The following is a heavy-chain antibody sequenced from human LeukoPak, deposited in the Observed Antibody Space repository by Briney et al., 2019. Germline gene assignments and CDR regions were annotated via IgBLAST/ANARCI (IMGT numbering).Heavy chain of an antibody. D-gene: IGHD2-21*02. CDR2: ISSSSSYI. J-gene: IGHJ6*02. CDR1: GFTFSRYS. V-gene: IGHV3-21*01. CDR3: ARGTCGGDCQEVYYYYYGMDV. Sequence: GGSLRLSCAASGFTFSRYSMNWVRQAPGKGLEWVSSISSSSSYIYYADSVKGRFTISRDNSKNTLYLQMNSLRAEDTAVYYCARGTCGGDCQEVYYYYYGMDVWGQGTTVTVSS.